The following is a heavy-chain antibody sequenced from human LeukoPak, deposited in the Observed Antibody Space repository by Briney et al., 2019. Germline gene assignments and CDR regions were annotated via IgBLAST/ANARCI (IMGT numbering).Heavy chain of an antibody. J-gene: IGHJ4*02. CDR1: GFIFNNYW. Sequence: GGSLRLSCAAPGFIFNNYWMHWVRQAPGKGLVWVSRINSDGSSRNYADSVKGRFTISRDNAQNTLYPQMNSLRAEDTAVYYCASASSHRIAAGGDYWGQGTLVTVSS. V-gene: IGHV3-74*01. CDR3: ASASSHRIAAGGDY. D-gene: IGHD6-13*01. CDR2: INSDGSSR.